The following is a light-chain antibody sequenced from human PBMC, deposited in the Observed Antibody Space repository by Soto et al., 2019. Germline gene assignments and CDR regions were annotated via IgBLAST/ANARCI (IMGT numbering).Light chain of an antibody. CDR1: SSDVGGYNY. CDR2: DVS. CDR3: SSYTSSNTEV. Sequence: QSVLSQPASVSGSPGQSITISCTGTSSDVGGYNYVSWYQHHPGKAPKLMIYDVSTRPSGVSIRFSGSKSGNTASLTISGLQAEDDADYYCSSYTSSNTEVFGTGTKVTIL. J-gene: IGLJ1*01. V-gene: IGLV2-14*03.